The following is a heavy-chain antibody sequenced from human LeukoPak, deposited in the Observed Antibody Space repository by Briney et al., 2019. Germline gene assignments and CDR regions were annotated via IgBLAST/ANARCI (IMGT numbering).Heavy chain of an antibody. Sequence: PGGSLRLSCAASGFTFSSYSMNWVRQAPGKGLEWVSSISSSSSYIYYADSVKGRFTISRDNAKNSLYLQMNSLRAEDTAVYYCARDDYGGKENWFDPWGQGTLVTVSS. CDR1: GFTFSSYS. CDR2: ISSSSSYI. D-gene: IGHD4-23*01. V-gene: IGHV3-21*01. J-gene: IGHJ5*02. CDR3: ARDDYGGKENWFDP.